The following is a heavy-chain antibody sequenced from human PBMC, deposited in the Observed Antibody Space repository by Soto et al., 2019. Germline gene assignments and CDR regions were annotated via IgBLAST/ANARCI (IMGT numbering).Heavy chain of an antibody. CDR3: ARGAHPYDILTGYRVD. D-gene: IGHD3-9*01. CDR2: IYYSGST. Sequence: AETLCLTCTDSGGSISSYYWCWIRQPPGKGLEWIGYIYYSGSTNYNPSLKSRVTISVDTSKNQFSLKLSSVTAADTAVYYCARGAHPYDILTGYRVDWGQGTLVTVSS. V-gene: IGHV4-59*01. J-gene: IGHJ4*02. CDR1: GGSISSYY.